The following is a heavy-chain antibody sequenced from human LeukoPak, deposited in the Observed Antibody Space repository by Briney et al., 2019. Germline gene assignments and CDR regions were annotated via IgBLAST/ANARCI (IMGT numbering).Heavy chain of an antibody. CDR1: GFTFSSYG. CDR2: ISYDGSNK. V-gene: IGHV3-30*18. Sequence: PGGSLRLSCAASGFTFSSYGMHWVRQAPGKGLEWVAVISYDGSNKYYADSVKGRFTISRDNSKNTLYLQMNSLRAEDTAVHYCAKLATVTLPFDYWGQGTLVTVSS. D-gene: IGHD4-17*01. CDR3: AKLATVTLPFDY. J-gene: IGHJ4*02.